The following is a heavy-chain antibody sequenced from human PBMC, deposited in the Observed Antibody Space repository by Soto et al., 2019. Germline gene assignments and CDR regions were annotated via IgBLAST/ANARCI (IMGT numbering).Heavy chain of an antibody. CDR1: GYSFTSYW. J-gene: IGHJ6*02. Sequence: GESLKISCKGSGYSFTSYWIGWVRQMPGKGLEWMGIIYPGDSDTRYSPSFQGQVTISADKSISTAYLQWSSLKASDTAMYYCARKKYSSSSSYYYGMDVWGQGTTVTVSS. CDR3: ARKKYSSSSSYYYGMDV. CDR2: IYPGDSDT. D-gene: IGHD6-6*01. V-gene: IGHV5-51*01.